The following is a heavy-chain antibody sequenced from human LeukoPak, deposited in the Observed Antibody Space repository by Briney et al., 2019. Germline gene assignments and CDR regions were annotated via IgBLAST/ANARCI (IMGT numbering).Heavy chain of an antibody. CDR3: ARHSESLDYYDSSGYYYLDAFDI. D-gene: IGHD3-22*01. V-gene: IGHV4-34*01. CDR1: GGSFSGYY. CDR2: IYYSGST. J-gene: IGHJ3*02. Sequence: PSETLSLTCAVYGGSFSGYYWSWIRQPPGKGLEWIGSIYYSGSTYYNPSLKSRVTISVDTSKNQFSLKLSSVTAADTAVYYCARHSESLDYYDSSGYYYLDAFDIWGQGTMVTVSS.